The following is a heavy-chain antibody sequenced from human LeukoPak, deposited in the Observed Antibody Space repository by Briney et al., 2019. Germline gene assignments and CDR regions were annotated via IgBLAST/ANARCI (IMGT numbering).Heavy chain of an antibody. D-gene: IGHD3-22*01. CDR2: ISSSSSYR. Sequence: GGSLRLSCAASGFTLSSYSMNWVRQAPGKGLEWVSSISSSSSYRYYADSVKGRFTISRDNAKNSLYLQMNSLRAEDTALYYCAKDIGNYYDSSGYYYVGLFDYWGQGTLVTVSS. CDR1: GFTLSSYS. CDR3: AKDIGNYYDSSGYYYVGLFDY. J-gene: IGHJ4*02. V-gene: IGHV3-21*04.